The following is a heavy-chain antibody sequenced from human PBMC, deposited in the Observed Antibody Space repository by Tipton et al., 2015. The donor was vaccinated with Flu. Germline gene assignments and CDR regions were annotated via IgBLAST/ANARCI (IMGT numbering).Heavy chain of an antibody. V-gene: IGHV3-7*04. Sequence: SLRLSCAASGFTFSSYWMSWVRQAPGKGLEWVANIKQDGSEKYYVDSVKGRFTISRDNAKNSLYLQMNSLRAEDTAVYYCARGAPPMVRGLYKPLFAFDIWGQGTMVTVSS. CDR3: ARGAPPMVRGLYKPLFAFDI. J-gene: IGHJ3*02. D-gene: IGHD3-10*01. CDR2: IKQDGSEK. CDR1: GFTFSSYW.